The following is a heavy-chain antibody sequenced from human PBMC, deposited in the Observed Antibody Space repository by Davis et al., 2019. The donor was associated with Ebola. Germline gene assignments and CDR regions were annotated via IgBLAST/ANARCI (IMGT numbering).Heavy chain of an antibody. D-gene: IGHD2-15*01. CDR1: GYTFTSYY. CDR2: IIPIFGTA. J-gene: IGHJ3*02. CDR3: ARDVYCSGGSCQSPDWRAFDI. Sequence: KISCAASGYTFTSYYMHWVRQAPGQGLEWMGGIIPIFGTANYAQKFQGRVTITADESTSTAYMELSSLRSEDTAVYYCARDVYCSGGSCQSPDWRAFDIWGQGTMVTVSS. V-gene: IGHV1-69*01.